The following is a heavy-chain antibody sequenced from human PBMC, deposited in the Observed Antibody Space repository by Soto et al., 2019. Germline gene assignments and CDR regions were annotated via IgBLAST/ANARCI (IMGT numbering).Heavy chain of an antibody. V-gene: IGHV3-23*01. CDR3: AKDQVDVVATSKDAFDV. D-gene: IGHD5-12*01. Sequence: EVQLLESGGGLVQPGGSLRLSCAASGFTFSSCAMTWVRQASGKGLEWVSATSGSGGSTYYADSVKGRFTISRDNSKNTLYLQMNSLRAEDTAVYYCAKDQVDVVATSKDAFDVWGQGTMVALSS. J-gene: IGHJ3*01. CDR1: GFTFSSCA. CDR2: TSGSGGST.